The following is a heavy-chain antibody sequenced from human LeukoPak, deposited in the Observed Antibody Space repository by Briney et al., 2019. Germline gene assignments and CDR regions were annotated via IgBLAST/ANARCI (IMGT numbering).Heavy chain of an antibody. J-gene: IGHJ4*02. CDR3: ATNSVPEF. CDR1: GFTLRIYG. CDR2: IRYDGSEK. D-gene: IGHD4-23*01. V-gene: IGHV3-30*02. Sequence: PGGSLRLSCAASGFTLRIYGMYWVRQAPGKGLEWVAFIRYDGSEKYYADSVKGRFTISRDNSKNTLYLQMKSLRPEDTAVYYCATNSVPEFWGQGNLVTVSS.